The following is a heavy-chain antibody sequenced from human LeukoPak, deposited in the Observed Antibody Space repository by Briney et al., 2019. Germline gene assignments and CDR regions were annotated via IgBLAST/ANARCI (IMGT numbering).Heavy chain of an antibody. CDR3: AKQLWSDYYGMDV. CDR1: GFTFSSYG. Sequence: GGSLRLSCAASGFTFSSYGMPWVRQAPGKGLEWVAVISYDGSNKYYADSVKGRFTISRDNSKNTLYLQMNSLRAEDTAVYYCAKQLWSDYYGMDVWGQGTTVTVSS. V-gene: IGHV3-30*18. CDR2: ISYDGSNK. J-gene: IGHJ6*02. D-gene: IGHD5-18*01.